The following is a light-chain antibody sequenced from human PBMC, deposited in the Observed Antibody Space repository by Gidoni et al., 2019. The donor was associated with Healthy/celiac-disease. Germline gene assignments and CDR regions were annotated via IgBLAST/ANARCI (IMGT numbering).Light chain of an antibody. CDR2: LGS. Sequence: DIVMTQSPLSLPVTPGEPASISCRSSQSLLHSNGYNYLDWYLQKPGQSPQLLIYLGSNRASGVPDRFSGSGSGTDFTLKICRVEAEDVGVYYWMQALQTPPRIGQGTKVEIK. CDR3: MQALQTPPR. V-gene: IGKV2-28*01. CDR1: QSLLHSNGYNY. J-gene: IGKJ1*01.